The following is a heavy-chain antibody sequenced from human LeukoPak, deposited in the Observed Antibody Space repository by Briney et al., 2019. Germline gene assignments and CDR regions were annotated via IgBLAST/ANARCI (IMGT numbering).Heavy chain of an antibody. V-gene: IGHV3-23*01. J-gene: IGHJ4*02. Sequence: PGGSLRLSCTASGFTFSSYAMSWVRQAPGKGLEWVSAISGSGGSTYYADSVKGRFTISRDNSKNTLYLQMNSLRAEDTAVYYCAKDRRYSSGWFDYWGQGTLVTVSS. CDR3: AKDRRYSSGWFDY. D-gene: IGHD6-19*01. CDR2: ISGSGGST. CDR1: GFTFSSYA.